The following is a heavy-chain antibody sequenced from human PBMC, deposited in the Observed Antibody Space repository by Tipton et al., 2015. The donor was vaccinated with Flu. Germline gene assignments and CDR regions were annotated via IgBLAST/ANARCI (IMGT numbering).Heavy chain of an antibody. J-gene: IGHJ4*02. D-gene: IGHD4-23*01. CDR1: GFTIRNTF. Sequence: SLRLSCAASGFTIRNTFMNWVRQAPGKGLKWVSIIYTDDSTYYADSVKGRFTISRDTSKNTVYLQMNSLTVDDTALYYCVRGTAANSADNWGQGTLVTVSS. CDR3: VRGTAANSADN. CDR2: IYTDDST. V-gene: IGHV3-53*01.